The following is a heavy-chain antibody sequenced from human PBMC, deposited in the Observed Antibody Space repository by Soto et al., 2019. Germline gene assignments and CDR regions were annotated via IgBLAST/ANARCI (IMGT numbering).Heavy chain of an antibody. V-gene: IGHV3-64*01. CDR1: GFTFSSYA. CDR2: ISSNGGST. D-gene: IGHD5-18*01. Sequence: EVQLVESGGGLVKPGGSLRLSCAASGFTFSSYAMHWVRQAPGKGLEYVSAISSNGGSTYYANSVKGRFTISRDNSKNTLYLQMGSLRAEDMAVYYCARAPHSYYYYYYKDVWGKGTTVTVSS. CDR3: ARAPHSYYYYYYKDV. J-gene: IGHJ6*03.